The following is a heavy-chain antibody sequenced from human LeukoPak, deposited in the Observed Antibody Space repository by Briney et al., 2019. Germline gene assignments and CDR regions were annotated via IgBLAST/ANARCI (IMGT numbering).Heavy chain of an antibody. V-gene: IGHV3-43*02. Sequence: GESLSLSCAASGFTFGGYAMHWVRQAPGKGLEWVSLITGDGGGTYHADSVKGRFTISRDNSKNSLYLQMNSLKTADTALYFCAKDKYYGTGTYRALDYWGQGTLVTVSS. CDR1: GFTFGGYA. J-gene: IGHJ4*02. CDR2: ITGDGGGT. CDR3: AKDKYYGTGTYRALDY. D-gene: IGHD3-10*01.